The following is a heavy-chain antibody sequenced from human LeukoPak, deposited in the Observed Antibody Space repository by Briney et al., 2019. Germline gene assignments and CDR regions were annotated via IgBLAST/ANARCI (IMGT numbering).Heavy chain of an antibody. CDR2: ISYDGSNK. J-gene: IGHJ6*02. D-gene: IGHD3-3*01. CDR3: AKGKGSGYEFWNGQLYYYGMDV. Sequence: PGGSLRLSCAASGFTFSSYAMHWVRQAPGKGLEWVAVISYDGSNKYYADSVKGRFTISRDNSKNTLYLQMNSLRAEDTAVYYCAKGKGSGYEFWNGQLYYYGMDVWGQGAKVTV. CDR1: GFTFSSYA. V-gene: IGHV3-30-3*01.